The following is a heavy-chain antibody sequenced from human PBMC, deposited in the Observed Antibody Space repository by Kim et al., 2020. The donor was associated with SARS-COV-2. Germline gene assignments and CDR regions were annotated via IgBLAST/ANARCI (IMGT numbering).Heavy chain of an antibody. CDR3: AKDIAAADTDAFDI. CDR2: IWYDGSNK. J-gene: IGHJ3*02. CDR1: GFTFSSYG. V-gene: IGHV3-33*06. Sequence: GGSLRLSCAASGFTFSSYGMHWVRQAPGKGLEWVAVIWYDGSNKYYADSVKGRFTISRDNSKNTLYLQMNSLRAEDTAVYYCAKDIAAADTDAFDIWGQGTMVTVSS. D-gene: IGHD6-13*01.